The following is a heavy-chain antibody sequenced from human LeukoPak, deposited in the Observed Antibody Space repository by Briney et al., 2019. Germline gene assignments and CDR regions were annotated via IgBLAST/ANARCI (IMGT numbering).Heavy chain of an antibody. D-gene: IGHD5-18*01. V-gene: IGHV3-7*03. J-gene: IGHJ5*02. Sequence: GGSLRLSCVASGLTVSNHWMSWVRQAPGKGLEWVANIREERGQEYYVDSVKGRFTISKNSAKNSLYLQMNTLRVEDTAMCYCASLDTAKQPLANHWGQGTLVTVSS. CDR2: IREERGQE. CDR1: GLTVSNHW. CDR3: ASLDTAKQPLANH.